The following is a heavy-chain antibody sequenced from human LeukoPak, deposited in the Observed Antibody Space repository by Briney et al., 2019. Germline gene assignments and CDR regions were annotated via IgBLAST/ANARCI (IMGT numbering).Heavy chain of an antibody. CDR2: IKSKTDGGTT. CDR3: AKESSVLLWFGEPIGGYFDL. Sequence: PGGSLRLSCAASGFTFSNAWMSWVRQAPGKGLEWVGRIKSKTDGGTTDYAAPVKGRFTISRGDSKNTLYLQMNSLRAEDTAVYYCAKESSVLLWFGEPIGGYFDLWGRGTLVTVSS. CDR1: GFTFSNAW. V-gene: IGHV3-15*01. D-gene: IGHD3-10*01. J-gene: IGHJ2*01.